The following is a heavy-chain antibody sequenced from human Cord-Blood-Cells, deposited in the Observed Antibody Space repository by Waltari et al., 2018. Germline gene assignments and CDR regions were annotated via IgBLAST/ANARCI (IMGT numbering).Heavy chain of an antibody. V-gene: IGHV1-69*12. D-gene: IGHD2-15*01. CDR2: IIPIFGTA. J-gene: IGHJ6*02. CDR3: ARAPYCSGGSCYYYYYYGMDV. CDR1: GGPFSTYA. Sequence: QVQLVQSGAEVKKPGSSVKVSCKASGGPFSTYATSWVRRAPGQGLEWMGGIIPIFGTANYAQKFQGRVTITADESTSTAYMELSSLRSEDTAVYYCARAPYCSGGSCYYYYYYGMDVWGQGTTVTISS.